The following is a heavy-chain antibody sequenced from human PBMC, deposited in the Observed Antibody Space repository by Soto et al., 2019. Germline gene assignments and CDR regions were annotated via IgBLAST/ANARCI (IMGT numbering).Heavy chain of an antibody. D-gene: IGHD3-22*01. CDR2: INHSGST. V-gene: IGHV4-34*02. CDR3: ARGITMMLALQDDAPDKYYLDS. CDR1: GGSFSGHY. Sequence: QVQLKQWGAGLLKTSETLSLTCAVYGGSFSGHYWSWIRQSPGKGLEWIGEINHSGSTNSNPSLKSRVTILVDTSKNQFSLKLRSVTVADTAVYYCARGITMMLALQDDAPDKYYLDSWGQGTLVTVSS. J-gene: IGHJ4*02.